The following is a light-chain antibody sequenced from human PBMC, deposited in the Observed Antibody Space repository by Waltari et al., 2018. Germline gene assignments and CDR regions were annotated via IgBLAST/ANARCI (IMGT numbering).Light chain of an antibody. CDR1: QSVSSN. J-gene: IGKJ3*01. CDR3: QQYNIGAT. V-gene: IGKV3-15*01. Sequence: EIVMTQSPVMLSVSPGDRVRLSCRASQSVSSNLAWYQQRPGQAPRLLIYATSTRATGVPARFSGSGSGTEFSLTISSLQSEDLAVYYCQQYNIGATFGPGTKVDIK. CDR2: ATS.